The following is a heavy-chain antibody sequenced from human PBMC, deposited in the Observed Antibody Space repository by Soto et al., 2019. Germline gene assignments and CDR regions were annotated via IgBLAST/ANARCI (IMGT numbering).Heavy chain of an antibody. CDR3: GRAWSYPSGGIDS. CDR1: GYSFTTYG. V-gene: IGHV1-18*01. D-gene: IGHD6-25*01. J-gene: IGHJ4*02. Sequence: QVKLVQSGAEVRKPGASVKVSCKASGYSFTTYGIAWVRQAPGQGLECVGWISPFSGNTNYAQRLQGRVTMTTDTSTSTAYMELRSLRSGDTAVYYCGRAWSYPSGGIDSWGQGTLVTVSS. CDR2: ISPFSGNT.